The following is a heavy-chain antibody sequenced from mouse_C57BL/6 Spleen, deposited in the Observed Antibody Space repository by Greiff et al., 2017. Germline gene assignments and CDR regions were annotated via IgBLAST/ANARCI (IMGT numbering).Heavy chain of an antibody. V-gene: IGHV1-82*01. CDR2: IYPGDGDT. Sequence: VQRVESGPELVKPGASVKISCKASGYAFSSSWMNWVKQRPGKGLEWIGRIYPGDGDTNYNGKFKGKDTLTADKSSSTAYMQLSSLTSEDSAVYFCAFPYDGYLFDYWGQGTTLTVSS. CDR3: AFPYDGYLFDY. CDR1: GYAFSSSW. D-gene: IGHD2-3*01. J-gene: IGHJ2*01.